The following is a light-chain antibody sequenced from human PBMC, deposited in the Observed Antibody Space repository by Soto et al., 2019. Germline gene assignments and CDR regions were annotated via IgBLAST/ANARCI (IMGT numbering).Light chain of an antibody. CDR2: RNN. V-gene: IGLV1-47*01. CDR3: ATWGDSLSGVV. J-gene: IGLJ2*01. Sequence: QSVLTQPPSASGTPGQRVTISCSGSSSNIGSNYVYWYQQLTGTAPKLLIYRNNQRPSGVPDRFSGSKSGTSASLTISGLRSEDEADYYCATWGDSLSGVVFGGGTQLTVL. CDR1: SSNIGSNY.